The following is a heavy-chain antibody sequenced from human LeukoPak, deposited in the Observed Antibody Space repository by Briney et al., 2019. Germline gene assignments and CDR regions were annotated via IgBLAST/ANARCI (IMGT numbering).Heavy chain of an antibody. D-gene: IGHD2-15*01. CDR1: GFSFSSYE. V-gene: IGHV3-7*01. CDR3: ARPGYCSGDTCYVAFDI. Sequence: PGGSLRLSCVASGFSFSSYEMTWVRQAPGKGLEWVANIKQDGSEKNYVDSVKGRFTISRDNAKNSLYLQMNSLRAEDTAVYYCARPGYCSGDTCYVAFDIWGQGTMVTVSS. J-gene: IGHJ3*02. CDR2: IKQDGSEK.